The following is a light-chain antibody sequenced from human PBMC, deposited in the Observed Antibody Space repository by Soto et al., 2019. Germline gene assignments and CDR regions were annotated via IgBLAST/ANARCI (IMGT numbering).Light chain of an antibody. V-gene: IGKV3-15*01. CDR3: QQYNKWPPLT. CDR2: GAS. CDR1: QSVSSN. J-gene: IGKJ5*01. Sequence: EIVMTQSPATLSVSPGERATLSCRASQSVSSNLAWYQQKPGQAPRLLIYGASTRSTDIPARFSGSGSGTEFTLTISSLQSEDFAVYYCQQYNKWPPLTFGQGTRLEIK.